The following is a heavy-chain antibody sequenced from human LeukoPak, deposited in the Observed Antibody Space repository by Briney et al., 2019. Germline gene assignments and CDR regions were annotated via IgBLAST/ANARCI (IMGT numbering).Heavy chain of an antibody. J-gene: IGHJ4*02. Sequence: GASVKVSCKASGYTFTSYGISWVRQAPGQGLEWMGWISAYDGNTNYAQKLQGRVTMTTDTSTSTAYMELRSLRSDDTAVYYCARGKGRMATSMGFDYWGQGTLVTVSS. V-gene: IGHV1-18*01. CDR3: ARGKGRMATSMGFDY. D-gene: IGHD5-24*01. CDR1: GYTFTSYG. CDR2: ISAYDGNT.